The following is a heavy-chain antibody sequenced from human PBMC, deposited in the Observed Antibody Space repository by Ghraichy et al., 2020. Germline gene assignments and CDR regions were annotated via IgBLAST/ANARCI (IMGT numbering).Heavy chain of an antibody. J-gene: IGHJ6*02. CDR2: ISYDGNNK. Sequence: GGSLRLSCVASGFTFSRYGLHWVRQAPGKGLEWVAVISYDGNNKYHADSVKGRFTISRDNSKNTLYLQMNSLRGEDTAVYYCAKERDTSGYYSFRGDYYGMDVWGQGTTVTVSS. D-gene: IGHD3-22*01. CDR1: GFTFSRYG. CDR3: AKERDTSGYYSFRGDYYGMDV. V-gene: IGHV3-30*18.